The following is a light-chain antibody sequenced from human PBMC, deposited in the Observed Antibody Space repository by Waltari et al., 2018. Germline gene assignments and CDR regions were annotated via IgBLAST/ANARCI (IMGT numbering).Light chain of an antibody. J-gene: IGKJ4*01. V-gene: IGKV3-20*01. Sequence: NVLTQCPGTLSLSPGERATLSCRASQSVSNNYLAWFQQQPGQAPRLLIYGASSRATGIPDRFSGSGSGTDFTLTISRLEPEDSAVYFCHLYGSARTFGGGTKVEIK. CDR3: HLYGSART. CDR2: GAS. CDR1: QSVSNNY.